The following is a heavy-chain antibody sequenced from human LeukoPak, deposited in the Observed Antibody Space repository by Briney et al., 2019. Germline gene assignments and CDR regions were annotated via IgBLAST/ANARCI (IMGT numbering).Heavy chain of an antibody. J-gene: IGHJ5*02. D-gene: IGHD6-19*01. CDR3: AKGGIAVAGTWFDP. V-gene: IGHV3-9*03. CDR2: ISWNGGNI. Sequence: GGSLRLSCTPSGLSISSHSMNWVRQAPGKGLEWVSGISWNGGNIGYADSVKGRFIISRDNARNSLYLQMNSLRAEDMALYYCAKGGIAVAGTWFDPWGQGTLVTVSS. CDR1: GLSISSHS.